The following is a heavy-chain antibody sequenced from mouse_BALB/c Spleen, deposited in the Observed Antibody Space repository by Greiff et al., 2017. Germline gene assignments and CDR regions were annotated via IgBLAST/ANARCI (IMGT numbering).Heavy chain of an antibody. CDR2: ISSGGSYT. Sequence: EVHLVESGGGLVKPGGSLKLSCAASGFTFSSYAMSWVRQTPEKRLEWVATISSGGSYTYYPDSVKGRFTISRDNAKNTLYLQMSSLRSEDTAMYYCARRLGDYAMDYWGQGTSVTVSS. CDR3: ARRLGDYAMDY. J-gene: IGHJ4*01. CDR1: GFTFSSYA. D-gene: IGHD4-1*01. V-gene: IGHV5-9-3*01.